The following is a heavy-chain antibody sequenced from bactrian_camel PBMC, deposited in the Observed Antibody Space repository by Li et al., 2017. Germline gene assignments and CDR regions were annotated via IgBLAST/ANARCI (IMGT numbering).Heavy chain of an antibody. J-gene: IGHJ4*01. CDR2: ISSGGGIT. V-gene: IGHV3S35*01. Sequence: DVQLVESGGGLVQPGGSLRLSCAASGFTFSSATMSWVRQAPGKGLEWVSYISSGGGITYYADSVKGRFTISRDILRKMVYLQMNNLKPEDTAMYRCHALCGPWIEAHYWGEGTQVTVS. D-gene: IGHD8*01. CDR1: GFTFSSAT. CDR3: HALCGPWIEAHY.